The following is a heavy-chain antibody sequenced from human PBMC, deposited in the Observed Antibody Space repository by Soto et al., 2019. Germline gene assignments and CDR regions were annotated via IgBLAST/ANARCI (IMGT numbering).Heavy chain of an antibody. CDR3: ARLVYDTRLDYLYFDF. CDR1: GVSISSGNW. V-gene: IGHV4-4*02. CDR2: IFHDGTA. D-gene: IGHD3-16*01. J-gene: IGHJ4*02. Sequence: SETLSLTCTVSGVSISSGNWWTWVRQSPRKGLEYIGEIFHDGTANYFPSFERRVAMSVGKSKNQFSLKLTSVTAADAATYYCARLVYDTRLDYLYFDFWGQGAQVTVSS.